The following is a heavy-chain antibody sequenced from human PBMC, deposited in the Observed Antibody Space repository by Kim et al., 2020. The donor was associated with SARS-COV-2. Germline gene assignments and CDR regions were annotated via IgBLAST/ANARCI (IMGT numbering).Heavy chain of an antibody. CDR2: SDYRGST. Sequence: SETLSLTCAVSGDSIRSDYWTWIRQPPGKGLEWIGFSDYRGSTNYNPSLKSRVTISIDTSKNHFSLRLSSVTAADTAVYYCARDGGWYRFDYWGQGTLVTLPS. V-gene: IGHV4-59*01. J-gene: IGHJ4*02. CDR3: ARDGGWYRFDY. CDR1: GDSIRSDY. D-gene: IGHD6-19*01.